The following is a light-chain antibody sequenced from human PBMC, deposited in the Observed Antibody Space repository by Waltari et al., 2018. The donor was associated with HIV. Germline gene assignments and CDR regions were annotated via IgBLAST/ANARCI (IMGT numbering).Light chain of an antibody. V-gene: IGLV2-11*01. CDR3: CSYAGTYTYVL. Sequence: QSALTQPRSVSGSPGQSVTISCTGTSSDVGGYDSVSWYLQHPGKVPKLIIYEVIKRHSGLPDRFSGSKSGNTASLTISGLQTEDESDYFCCSYAGTYTYVLFGGGTKLTVL. J-gene: IGLJ3*02. CDR1: SSDVGGYDS. CDR2: EVI.